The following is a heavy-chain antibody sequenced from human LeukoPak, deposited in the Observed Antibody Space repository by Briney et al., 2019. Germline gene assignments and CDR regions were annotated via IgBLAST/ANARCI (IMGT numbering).Heavy chain of an antibody. J-gene: IGHJ6*02. Sequence: SETLSLTCAVYGGSFSGYYWSWIRQPPGKGLEWIGYIYYSGSTNYNPSLKSRVTISVDTSKNQFSLKLSSVTAADTAVYYCARSLLRYFDWLPYYYGMDVWGQGTTVTVSS. CDR1: GGSFSGYY. CDR2: IYYSGST. CDR3: ARSLLRYFDWLPYYYGMDV. D-gene: IGHD3-9*01. V-gene: IGHV4-59*08.